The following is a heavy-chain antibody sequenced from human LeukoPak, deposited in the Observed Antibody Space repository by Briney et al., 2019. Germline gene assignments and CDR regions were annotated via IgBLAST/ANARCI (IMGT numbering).Heavy chain of an antibody. CDR3: ARGLAVAGATLFDY. CDR2: INHSGST. CDR1: GGSFSGYY. D-gene: IGHD6-19*01. V-gene: IGHV4-34*01. J-gene: IGHJ4*02. Sequence: SETLSLTCAVYGGSFSGYYWSWIRQPPGKGLEWIGEINHSGSTNYNPSLKSRVTISVDTSKNQFSLKPSSVTAADTAVYYCARGLAVAGATLFDYWGQGTLVTVSS.